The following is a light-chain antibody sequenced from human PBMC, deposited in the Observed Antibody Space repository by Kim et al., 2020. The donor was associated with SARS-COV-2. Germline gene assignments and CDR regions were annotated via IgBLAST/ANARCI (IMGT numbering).Light chain of an antibody. J-gene: IGLJ2*01. CDR1: NIGGET. CDR3: QVWHGGSHHVI. Sequence: SYELTQPPSVSVAPGQTARITCGGDNIGGETVHWYRQKPGQAPVLVIFYDNDRPSGIPERFSGSNSGNTATLTISRVEAGDEADYFCQVWHGGSHHVIFGGGTQLTVL. CDR2: YDN. V-gene: IGLV3-21*04.